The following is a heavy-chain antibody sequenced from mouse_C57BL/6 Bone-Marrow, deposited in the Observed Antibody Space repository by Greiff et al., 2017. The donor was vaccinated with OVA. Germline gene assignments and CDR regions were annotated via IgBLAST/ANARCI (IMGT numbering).Heavy chain of an antibody. D-gene: IGHD3-3*01. CDR2: FYPGSGSI. CDR3: ARRSLGQGMDY. Sequence: QVQLQQSGAELVKPGASVKLSCKASGYTFTEYTIHWVKQRSGQGLEWIGWFYPGSGSIKHNEKFKDKATFTADKSSSTVYMELSRVTSEDSAVYYCARRSLGQGMDYWGQGTSVTVSS. CDR1: GYTFTEYT. V-gene: IGHV1-62-2*01. J-gene: IGHJ4*01.